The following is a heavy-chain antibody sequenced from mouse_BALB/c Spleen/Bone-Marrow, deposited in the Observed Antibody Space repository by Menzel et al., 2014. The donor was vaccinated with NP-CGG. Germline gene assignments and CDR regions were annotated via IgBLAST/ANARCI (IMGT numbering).Heavy chain of an antibody. D-gene: IGHD1-1*01. CDR1: GYTFTTYT. CDR3: AIRYYAMDY. V-gene: IGHV1-4*01. Sequence: VQLQQSGAELARPGASVKMSCKASGYTFTTYTIHWMKQRPGQGLEWIGYIIPSSGYTNYNQKFKDKATLTADKSSSTAYMQLSSLTPEDSAVYYCAIRYYAMDYWCQGTSVTVSS. J-gene: IGHJ4*01. CDR2: IIPSSGYT.